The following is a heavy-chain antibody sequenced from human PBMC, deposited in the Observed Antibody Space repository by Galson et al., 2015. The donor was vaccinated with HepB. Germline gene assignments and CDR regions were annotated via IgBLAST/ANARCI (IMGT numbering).Heavy chain of an antibody. J-gene: IGHJ4*02. CDR3: AHRLASRFNWNYVALDY. Sequence: PALVKPTQTLTLTCTFSGFSLSTSGEGVGWIRQSPGKALEWLAVIYWDDDKSYSPSLKSRITIAKDTSKNQVVLTMTSMDPVDTGTYYCAHRLASRFNWNYVALDYWGQGTLVTVSS. D-gene: IGHD1-7*01. V-gene: IGHV2-5*02. CDR2: IYWDDDK. CDR1: GFSLSTSGEG.